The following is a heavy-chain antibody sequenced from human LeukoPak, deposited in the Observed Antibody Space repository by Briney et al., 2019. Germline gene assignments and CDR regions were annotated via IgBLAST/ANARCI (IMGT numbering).Heavy chain of an antibody. CDR3: ARDLYCSSTSCYRGYFDY. V-gene: IGHV3-30-3*01. J-gene: IGHJ4*02. D-gene: IGHD2-2*02. CDR2: ISYDGSNK. Sequence: PGGSLRLSCAASGFTFSSYAMHWVRQAPGKGLEWVAIISYDGSNKYYADSAKGRFTISRDNSMNTLYLQMNSLRAEDTAVYYCARDLYCSSTSCYRGYFDYWGQGTLVTVSS. CDR1: GFTFSSYA.